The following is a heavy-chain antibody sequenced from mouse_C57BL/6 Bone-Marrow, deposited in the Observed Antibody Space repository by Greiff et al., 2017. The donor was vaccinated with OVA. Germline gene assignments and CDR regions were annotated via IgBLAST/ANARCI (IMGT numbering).Heavy chain of an antibody. V-gene: IGHV14-4*01. J-gene: IGHJ2*01. CDR3: TLSELYYFDY. CDR2: IDPENGDT. Sequence: VQLKQSGAELVRPGASVKLSCTASGFNIKDDYMHWVKQRPEQGLEWIGWIDPENGDTEYASKFQGKATITADTSSNTAYLQLSSLTSEDTAVYYCTLSELYYFDYWGPGTTLTVSS. CDR1: GFNIKDDY. D-gene: IGHD4-1*01.